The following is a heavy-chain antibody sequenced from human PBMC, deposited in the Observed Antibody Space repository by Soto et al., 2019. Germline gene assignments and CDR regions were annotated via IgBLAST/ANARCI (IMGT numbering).Heavy chain of an antibody. CDR2: IIPIFGTA. J-gene: IGHJ6*02. CDR1: GGTFSSYA. CDR3: ARGRGGMGIPAAIDYCYCRDV. V-gene: IGHV1-69*06. Sequence: QVQLVQSGAEVKKPGSSVKVSCTASGGTFSSYAISWVRQAPGQGLEWLGGIIPIFGTANYAQKFQGRVTITADKSTSTADMELSSLRSEDTAVYYCARGRGGMGIPAAIDYCYCRDVWGQGTTVTVSS. D-gene: IGHD2-2*01.